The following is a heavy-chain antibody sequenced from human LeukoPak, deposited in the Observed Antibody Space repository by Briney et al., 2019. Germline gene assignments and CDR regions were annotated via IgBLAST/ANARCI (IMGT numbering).Heavy chain of an antibody. D-gene: IGHD6-19*01. V-gene: IGHV4-59*01. CDR1: GGSISSYY. CDR2: IYYSGST. Sequence: SXXLSLTCTVSGGSISSYYWSWIRQPPGKGLEWIGYIYYSGSTNYNPSLKSRVTISVDKSKNQFSLKLSSVTAADTAVYYCARDTVKGIAVAGGAFDIWGQGTMVTVSS. J-gene: IGHJ3*02. CDR3: ARDTVKGIAVAGGAFDI.